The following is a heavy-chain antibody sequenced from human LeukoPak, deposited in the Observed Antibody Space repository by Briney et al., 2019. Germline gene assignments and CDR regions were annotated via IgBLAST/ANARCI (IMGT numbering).Heavy chain of an antibody. J-gene: IGHJ3*02. CDR2: IYTGDSDT. D-gene: IGHD6-19*01. CDR1: GYSFTSYW. Sequence: GESPKISCKGSGYSFTSYWIGWVRQMPGKGLEWMGIIYTGDSDTRYSPSFQGQVTISADKSISTAYLQWSSLKASDTAMYYCARHYTDSSGWYYAFDIWGQGTMVTVSS. V-gene: IGHV5-51*01. CDR3: ARHYTDSSGWYYAFDI.